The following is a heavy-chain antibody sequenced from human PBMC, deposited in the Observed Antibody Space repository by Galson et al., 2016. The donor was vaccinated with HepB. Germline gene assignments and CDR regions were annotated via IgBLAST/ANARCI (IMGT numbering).Heavy chain of an antibody. CDR3: ARSLWPTGSGPTPRHAFDI. D-gene: IGHD6-25*01. Sequence: SLRLSCAASGFRFRDYYMSWVRQAPGKGPEWVSYSRDTSSYTHEADSVKSRFTISRDNDKNSLYLQMNSLRPEDTAMYYCARSLWPTGSGPTPRHAFDIWGQGTMVIVAS. CDR1: GFRFRDYY. J-gene: IGHJ3*02. CDR2: SRDTSSYT. V-gene: IGHV3-11*03.